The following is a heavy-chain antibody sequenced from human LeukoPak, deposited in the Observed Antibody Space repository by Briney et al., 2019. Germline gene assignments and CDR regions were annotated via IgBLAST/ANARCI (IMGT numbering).Heavy chain of an antibody. CDR2: ISSSSSYI. Sequence: GGSLRLSCAASGFTFSSYSMNWVRQAPGKGLEWVSSISSSSSYIYYADSVKGRFTISRDNAKNSLYLQMNSLRAEDMALYYCAKARYCSSTSCYWDYWGQGTLVTVSS. D-gene: IGHD2-2*01. V-gene: IGHV3-21*04. CDR3: AKARYCSSTSCYWDY. J-gene: IGHJ4*02. CDR1: GFTFSSYS.